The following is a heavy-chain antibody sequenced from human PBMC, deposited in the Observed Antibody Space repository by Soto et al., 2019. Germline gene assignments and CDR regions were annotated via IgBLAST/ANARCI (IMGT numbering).Heavy chain of an antibody. CDR3: AHRRGDSSGWGYFDY. Sequence: QITLKESGPTLVNPTQTLTLTCTFSGFSLSTSGVGVGWIRQPPGKALEWLALIYWDDDKRYSPSLKSRLTITKDTSKNQVVLTMTHMDPVDTATYYCAHRRGDSSGWGYFDYWGQGTLITVSA. CDR2: IYWDDDK. D-gene: IGHD6-19*01. J-gene: IGHJ4*02. CDR1: GFSLSTSGVG. V-gene: IGHV2-5*02.